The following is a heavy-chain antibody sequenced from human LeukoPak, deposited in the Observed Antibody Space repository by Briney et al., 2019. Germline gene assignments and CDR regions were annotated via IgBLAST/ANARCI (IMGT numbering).Heavy chain of an antibody. D-gene: IGHD1-1*01. CDR2: IYSGGST. CDR1: GFTVSSNY. J-gene: IGHJ4*02. Sequence: GGSLRLSCAASGFTVSSNYMSWVRQAPGKGLAWVSVIYSGGSTYYSDSVKGRFTIHRDNSKITLYLQMNSLRPDDTAVYYCARGTNSATFDYWGQGTLVTVSS. CDR3: ARGTNSATFDY. V-gene: IGHV3-53*01.